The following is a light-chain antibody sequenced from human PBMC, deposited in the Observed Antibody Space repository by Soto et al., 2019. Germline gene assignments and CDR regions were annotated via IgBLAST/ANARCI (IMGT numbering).Light chain of an antibody. V-gene: IGKV1-5*01. Sequence: DIQMTQSPSTLSASVGDRVTITCRASQSINIWLAWYQQKAGKAPKLLIYDASTLESGVPSRFSGSGSRTEFTLTISSLQPDDFATYYQEYNSWRGEWTFGQGTKVEIK. CDR3: QEYNSWRGEWT. CDR2: DAS. J-gene: IGKJ1*01. CDR1: QSINIW.